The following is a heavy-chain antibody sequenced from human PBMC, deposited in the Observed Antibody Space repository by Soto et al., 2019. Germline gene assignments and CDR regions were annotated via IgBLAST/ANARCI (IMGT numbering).Heavy chain of an antibody. V-gene: IGHV3-23*01. CDR2: ISGSGVTT. D-gene: IGHD2-2*01. Sequence: PGGSLRLSCAASGFTFSNYAMSWVRQAPGKGPEWVSVISGSGVTTYYAGSVKGRFTISRDNSKNTLYLQTNSLRAEDTAVYYCAIPPMSSTSGYWGQGTLVTVSS. J-gene: IGHJ4*02. CDR1: GFTFSNYA. CDR3: AIPPMSSTSGY.